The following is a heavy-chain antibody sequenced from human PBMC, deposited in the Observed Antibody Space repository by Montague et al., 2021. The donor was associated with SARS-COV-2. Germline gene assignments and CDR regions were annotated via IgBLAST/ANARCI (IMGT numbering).Heavy chain of an antibody. J-gene: IGHJ4*02. CDR1: GFTFNTYG. CDR3: AKQRGTITTTFDY. Sequence: SLRLSCAASGFTFNTYGMSWVRQAPGQGLEWVSCISGSGGTYYAGSVKGRFAISRDTSNNTLYLQMNSLRAEDTAIYYCAKQRGTITTTFDYWSQGSLVTVSS. CDR2: ISGSGGT. D-gene: IGHD1-1*01. V-gene: IGHV3-23*01.